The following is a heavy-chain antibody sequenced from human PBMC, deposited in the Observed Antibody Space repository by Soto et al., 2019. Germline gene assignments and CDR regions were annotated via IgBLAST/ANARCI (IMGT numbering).Heavy chain of an antibody. CDR1: GFTFSSYW. D-gene: IGHD4-17*01. V-gene: IGHV3-7*03. CDR3: ATLPDDYGGHPLSY. CDR2: IKQYGSEK. J-gene: IGHJ4*02. Sequence: EVQLVESGGGLVQPGGSLRLSCAASGFTFSSYWMSWVRQAPGKGLEWVANIKQYGSEKYYVDSVKGRFTISRDNAKNSLYLQINRLRAEDTAVDYCATLPDDYGGHPLSYWGQGTLVTVSS.